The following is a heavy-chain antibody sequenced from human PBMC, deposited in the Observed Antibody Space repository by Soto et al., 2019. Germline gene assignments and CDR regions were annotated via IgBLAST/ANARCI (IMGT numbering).Heavy chain of an antibody. D-gene: IGHD6-13*01. CDR2: IYYIGNT. CDR1: GDSISGYY. J-gene: IGHJ4*02. V-gene: IGHV4-59*12. CDR3: VRGTKAAAGTFDY. Sequence: QVQLQESGPGLLKPSETLSLTCSVSGDSISGYYWSWIRQPPGKGLEWLGYIYYIGNTNYNPSLQSRVTISVDTSKTQFSLNLSSVTAADTAVYYCVRGTKAAAGTFDYWGQGALVTVSS.